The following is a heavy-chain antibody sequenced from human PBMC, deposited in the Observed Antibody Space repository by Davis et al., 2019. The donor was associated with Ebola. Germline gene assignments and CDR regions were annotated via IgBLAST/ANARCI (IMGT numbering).Heavy chain of an antibody. CDR2: IYYSGST. D-gene: IGHD5-12*01. V-gene: IGHV4-59*01. CDR3: ASTSLAGIVATPSAAFDI. Sequence: MPSETLSLTCTVSGGSISSYYWSWIRQPPGKGLEWIGYIYYSGSTNYNPSLKSRVTISVDTSKNQFSLKLSSVTAADTAVYYCASTSLAGIVATPSAAFDIWGQGTMVTVSS. J-gene: IGHJ3*02. CDR1: GGSISSYY.